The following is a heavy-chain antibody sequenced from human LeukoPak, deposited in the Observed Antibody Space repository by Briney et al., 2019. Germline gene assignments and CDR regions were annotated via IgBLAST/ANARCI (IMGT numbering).Heavy chain of an antibody. V-gene: IGHV3-21*01. Sequence: GATLRLSCTASGFTFSSYGMSWVRQAPGQGLELVSCISSSSSYINYADSLKGRFTISRDNATNSLYLQMNSLRAEDTAVYYCARARSSYGYGDAFDIWGQGTMVTVSS. CDR1: GFTFSSYG. D-gene: IGHD5-18*01. CDR2: ISSSSSYI. J-gene: IGHJ3*02. CDR3: ARARSSYGYGDAFDI.